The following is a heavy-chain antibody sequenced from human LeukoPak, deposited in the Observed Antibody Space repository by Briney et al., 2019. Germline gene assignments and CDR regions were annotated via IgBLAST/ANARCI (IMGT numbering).Heavy chain of an antibody. V-gene: IGHV3-49*04. Sequence: GGSLRLSCTASGFTFGDYAMSWVRRDPGRGLEWVGFIRSKAYGGTTEYAASVKGRFTISRDDSKSIAYLQMNSLKTEDTAVYYCTREGYVWGSYRHTLDYWGQGTLVTVSS. J-gene: IGHJ4*02. CDR1: GFTFGDYA. D-gene: IGHD3-16*02. CDR2: IRSKAYGGTT. CDR3: TREGYVWGSYRHTLDY.